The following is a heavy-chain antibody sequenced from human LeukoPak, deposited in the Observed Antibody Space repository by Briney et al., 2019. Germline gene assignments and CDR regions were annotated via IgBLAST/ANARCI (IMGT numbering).Heavy chain of an antibody. J-gene: IGHJ4*02. V-gene: IGHV3-23*01. D-gene: IGHD3-10*01. CDR2: ISGSGGST. CDR3: AKGPGRYYGSGSYPLFDY. Sequence: GGSLRLSCAASGFSFSSYAMGWVRQAPGKGLEWVSGISGSGGSTYYADPVKGRFTISRDNSKNTLYLQMNSLRAEDTAAYYCAKGPGRYYGSGSYPLFDYWGQGTLVTVSS. CDR1: GFSFSSYA.